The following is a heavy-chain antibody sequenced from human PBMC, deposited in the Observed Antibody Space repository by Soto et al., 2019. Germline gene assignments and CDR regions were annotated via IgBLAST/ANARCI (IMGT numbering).Heavy chain of an antibody. J-gene: IGHJ6*02. CDR1: GGSISSYY. CDR2: IYYSGST. Sequence: SETLSLTCTVSGGSISSYYWSWIRQPAGKGLEWIGRIYYSGSTYYNPSLKSRVTISVDTSKNQFSLKLSSVTAADTAVYYCARTPSYHYDFWSGFYYGMDVWGQGTTVTVSS. D-gene: IGHD3-3*01. V-gene: IGHV4-59*06. CDR3: ARTPSYHYDFWSGFYYGMDV.